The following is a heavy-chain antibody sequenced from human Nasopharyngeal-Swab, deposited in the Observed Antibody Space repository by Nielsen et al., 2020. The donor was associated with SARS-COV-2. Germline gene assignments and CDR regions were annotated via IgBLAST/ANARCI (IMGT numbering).Heavy chain of an antibody. CDR3: SLHQGPIGLPPGTLLQEHL. CDR1: GGSISSGGYS. CDR2: IYHSGST. J-gene: IGHJ6*01. Sequence: SETLSLTCAVSGGSISSGGYSWSWIRQPPGKGLEWIGYIYHSGSTYYDPSLKGRVTISVDTSKNQFSLRLNSVTAADTTVFYTSLHQGPIGLPPGTLLQEHLWG. V-gene: IGHV4-30-2*01.